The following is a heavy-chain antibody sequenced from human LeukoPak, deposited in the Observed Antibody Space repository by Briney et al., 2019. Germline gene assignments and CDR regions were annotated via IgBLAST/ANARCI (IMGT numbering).Heavy chain of an antibody. V-gene: IGHV1-18*01. Sequence: ASVKVSCKASGNTFTSYGISWVRQAPGQGLEWMGWISAYNGNTNYAQKLQGRVTMTTDTSTSTAYMELRSLRSDDTAVYYCARGEGDYSSSWYNWFDPWGQGTLVTVSS. J-gene: IGHJ5*02. CDR1: GNTFTSYG. CDR2: ISAYNGNT. CDR3: ARGEGDYSSSWYNWFDP. D-gene: IGHD6-13*01.